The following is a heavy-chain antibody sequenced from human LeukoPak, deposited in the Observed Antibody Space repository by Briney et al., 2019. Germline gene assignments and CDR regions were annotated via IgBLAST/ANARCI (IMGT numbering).Heavy chain of an antibody. D-gene: IGHD6-13*01. J-gene: IGHJ4*02. CDR3: AKGRSIAAAGTPPDY. CDR1: GFTFDDYA. V-gene: IGHV3-30*02. CDR2: IRYDGSNK. Sequence: GGSLRLSCAASGFTFDDYAMHWVRQAPGKGLEWVAFIRYDGSNKYYADSVKGRFTISRDNSKNTLYLQMNSLRAEDTAVYYCAKGRSIAAAGTPPDYWGQGTLVTVSS.